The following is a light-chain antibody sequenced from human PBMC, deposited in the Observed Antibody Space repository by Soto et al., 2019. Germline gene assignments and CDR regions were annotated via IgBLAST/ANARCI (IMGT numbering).Light chain of an antibody. V-gene: IGKV3-20*01. CDR2: DAS. CDR1: QSVDTSY. J-gene: IGKJ1*01. CDR3: QQYGSSRWT. Sequence: DIVLTQSPGTLSLSPWDRATLSCRASQSVDTSYLGWYQQKPGQAPRLLIYDASNRATGIPARFSGSGSGTDFTLTISRLEPEDFAVYYCQQYGSSRWTFGQGTKVDTK.